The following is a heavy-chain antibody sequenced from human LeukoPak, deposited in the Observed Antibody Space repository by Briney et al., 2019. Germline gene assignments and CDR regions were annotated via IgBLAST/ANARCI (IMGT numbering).Heavy chain of an antibody. J-gene: IGHJ4*02. CDR2: ISSSSSYI. V-gene: IGHV3-21*01. Sequence: GGSLRLSCAASGFTFSSYSMNWVRQAPGKGLEWVSSISSSSSYIYYADSVKGRFTISRDNAKNSLYLQMNSLRAEDTAVYYCARDRYGDYGLNFDYWGQGTLVTVSS. CDR1: GFTFSSYS. CDR3: ARDRYGDYGLNFDY. D-gene: IGHD4-17*01.